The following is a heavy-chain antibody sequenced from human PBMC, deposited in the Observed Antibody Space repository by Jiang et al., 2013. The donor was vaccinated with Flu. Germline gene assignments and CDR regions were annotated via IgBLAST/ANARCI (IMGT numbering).Heavy chain of an antibody. CDR1: GGSITTHY. Sequence: LLKPSETLSLTCTISGGSITTHYWSWIRQPPGKGLEWLGSIYYSGTTDYNPSLKSRVTLSADKSNNQFSLRLTAVTAADTAVYYCARDGFDFSSASDKSYYSYMDVWGKGTTVTVSS. CDR3: ARDGFDFSSASDKSYYSYMDV. CDR2: IYYSGTT. D-gene: IGHD3-3*01. J-gene: IGHJ6*03. V-gene: IGHV4-59*11.